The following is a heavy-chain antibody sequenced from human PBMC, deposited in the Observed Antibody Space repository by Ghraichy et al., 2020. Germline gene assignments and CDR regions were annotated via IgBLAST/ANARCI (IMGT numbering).Heavy chain of an antibody. Sequence: GGSLRLSCAASGFTFSSYWMHWVRQAPGKGLVWVSRIRSDGSSTNYADSVKGRFTISRDNAKNTLYLQMNSLRAEDTAVYYCARDPNGDYYGSGNFLYWGQGTLVTVSS. D-gene: IGHD3-10*01. CDR2: IRSDGSST. CDR3: ARDPNGDYYGSGNFLY. V-gene: IGHV3-74*01. CDR1: GFTFSSYW. J-gene: IGHJ4*02.